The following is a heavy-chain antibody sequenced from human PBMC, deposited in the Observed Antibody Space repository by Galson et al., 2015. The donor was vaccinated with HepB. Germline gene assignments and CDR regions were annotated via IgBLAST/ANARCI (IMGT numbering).Heavy chain of an antibody. Sequence: SLRLSCAASGFTFSSYAMSWVRQAPGKGLEWVSAISGSGGSTYYADSVKGRFTISRDNSKNTLYLQMNSLRAEDTAVYYCAKGYCSSTSCYILWFDPWGQGTLVTVSS. CDR3: AKGYCSSTSCYILWFDP. V-gene: IGHV3-23*01. CDR2: ISGSGGST. J-gene: IGHJ5*02. D-gene: IGHD2-2*02. CDR1: GFTFSSYA.